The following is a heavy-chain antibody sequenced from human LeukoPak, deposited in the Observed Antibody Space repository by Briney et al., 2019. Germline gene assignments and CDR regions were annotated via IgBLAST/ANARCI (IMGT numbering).Heavy chain of an antibody. V-gene: IGHV1-69*01. CDR3: ARARGVKRTNWFDP. CDR1: GGTFSSYA. J-gene: IGHJ5*02. CDR2: IIPIFGTA. Sequence: SVKVSRKASGGTFSSYAISWVRQAPGQGLEWMGGIIPIFGTANYAQKFQGRVTITADESTSTAYMELSSLRSEDTAVYYCARARGVKRTNWFDPWGQGTLVTVSS. D-gene: IGHD3-10*01.